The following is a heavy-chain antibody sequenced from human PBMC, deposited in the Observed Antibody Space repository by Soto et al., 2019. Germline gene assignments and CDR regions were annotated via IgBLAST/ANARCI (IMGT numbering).Heavy chain of an antibody. J-gene: IGHJ4*02. CDR3: ARWSYLDY. CDR2: ISGSDGKT. D-gene: IGHD3-3*01. Sequence: GWSLRLSCAASGFSFGSYALSWVRQAPGKGLEWVSTISGSDGKTFYADSVKGRFSISRDTSQSTLYLQMNSLRADDTAMYYCARWSYLDYWGQGTRVTVSS. V-gene: IGHV3-23*01. CDR1: GFSFGSYA.